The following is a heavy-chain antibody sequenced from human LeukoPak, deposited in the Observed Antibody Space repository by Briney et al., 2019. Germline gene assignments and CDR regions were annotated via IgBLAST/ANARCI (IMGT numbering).Heavy chain of an antibody. CDR2: IYPGDSDT. D-gene: IGHD5-24*01. V-gene: IGHV5-51*01. Sequence: GESLKISCEGSGYSFTNYWIAWVRQMPGKGLEWMGIIYPGDSDTRYSPSFQGQVTISADKSISTAYLQWSSLKASDTAMYYCARRGETATIDYWGQGTLVTVSS. J-gene: IGHJ4*02. CDR3: ARRGETATIDY. CDR1: GYSFTNYW.